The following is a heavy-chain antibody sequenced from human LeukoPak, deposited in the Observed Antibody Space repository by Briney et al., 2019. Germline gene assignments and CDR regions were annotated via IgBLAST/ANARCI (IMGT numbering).Heavy chain of an antibody. CDR1: GDSVSTNSAA. Sequence: SQTLSLTCAISGDSVSTNSAAWNWIRQSPSRGLKWLGRTYYRSKWYNDYGVSVKSRITINPDTSKNQFSLQLNSVTPEDTAVYYCARGGIGYCTSTSCSFDSWGQGTLVTVSS. D-gene: IGHD2-2*01. V-gene: IGHV6-1*01. J-gene: IGHJ4*02. CDR3: ARGGIGYCTSTSCSFDS. CDR2: TYYRSKWYN.